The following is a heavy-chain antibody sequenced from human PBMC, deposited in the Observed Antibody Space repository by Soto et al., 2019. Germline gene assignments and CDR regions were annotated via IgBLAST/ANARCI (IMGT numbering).Heavy chain of an antibody. CDR1: GGTFSSYA. CDR2: IIPIFGTA. V-gene: IGHV1-69*05. D-gene: IGHD6-13*01. CDR3: ASPAAGTGSYYYGMDV. Sequence: QVQLVQSGAEVKKPGSSVKVSCKASGGTFSSYAISWVRQAPGQGLEWMGGIIPIFGTANYAQKFQGRVTLXXDESTSTAYMELSSLRSDDTGVYYCASPAAGTGSYYYGMDVWGQGTTVTVSS. J-gene: IGHJ6*02.